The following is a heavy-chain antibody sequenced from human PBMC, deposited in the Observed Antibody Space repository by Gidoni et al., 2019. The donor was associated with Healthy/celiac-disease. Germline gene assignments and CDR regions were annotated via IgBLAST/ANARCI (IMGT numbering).Heavy chain of an antibody. D-gene: IGHD3-10*01. CDR2: ISGSGGST. CDR1: GFTFSGYA. Sequence: EVQLLESGGGLVQPGGSLRPSCPPPGFTFSGYAMSWVRQAPGKGLEWVSAISGSGGSTYYADSVKGRFTISRDNSKNTLYLQMNSLRAEDTAVYYCAKAGDVLLWFGELDYWGQGTLVTVSS. V-gene: IGHV3-23*01. J-gene: IGHJ4*02. CDR3: AKAGDVLLWFGELDY.